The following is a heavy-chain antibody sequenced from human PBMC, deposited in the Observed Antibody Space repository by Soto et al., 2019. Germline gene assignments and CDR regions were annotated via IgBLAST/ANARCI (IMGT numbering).Heavy chain of an antibody. D-gene: IGHD3-22*01. CDR2: ISYDGSNK. J-gene: IGHJ4*02. V-gene: IGHV3-30*18. Sequence: GGSLRLSCAASGFTFSSYGMHWVRQAPGKGLEWVAVISYDGSNKYYADSVKGRFTISRDNSKNTLYLQMNSLRAEDTAVYYCAKDIGGSTPNYDSSGYLDYWGQGTLVTVSS. CDR3: AKDIGGSTPNYDSSGYLDY. CDR1: GFTFSSYG.